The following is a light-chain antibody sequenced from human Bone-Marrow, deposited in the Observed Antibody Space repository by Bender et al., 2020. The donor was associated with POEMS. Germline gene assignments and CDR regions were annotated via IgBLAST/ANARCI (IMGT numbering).Light chain of an antibody. J-gene: IGLJ2*01. CDR1: SSDFGTYNL. CDR3: SSFTTSSTAYVV. Sequence: QSALTQAASVSGSPGQSITISCTGASSDFGTYNLVSWYQHHPGKAPKLMIYEVFKRPSGVPDRFSGSKSGNTASLTISGLQAEDEADYYCSSFTTSSTAYVVFGGGTKLTVL. CDR2: EVF. V-gene: IGLV2-14*02.